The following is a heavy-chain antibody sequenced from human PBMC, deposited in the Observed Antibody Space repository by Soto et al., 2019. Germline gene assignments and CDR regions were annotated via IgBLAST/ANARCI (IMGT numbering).Heavy chain of an antibody. V-gene: IGHV1-69*12. CDR3: SAILHTDLYDERFDL. Sequence: QVQLVQSGAEVKKPGSSVKVSCKASGGTFSSYAISWVRQAPGQGLEWMGGIIPIFGTANYAQKFQGRVTITADEYTSTAEMELDSLRSDGTAVYDCSAILHTDLYDERFDLWGQGTPVTVSS. CDR1: GGTFSSYA. CDR2: IIPIFGTA. J-gene: IGHJ4*02. D-gene: IGHD3-9*01.